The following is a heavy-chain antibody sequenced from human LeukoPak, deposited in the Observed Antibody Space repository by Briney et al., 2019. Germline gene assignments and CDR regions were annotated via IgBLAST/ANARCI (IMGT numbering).Heavy chain of an antibody. Sequence: PGGSLRLSCAASGFTFSSYSMNWVRQAPGKGLEWVSVIYSGGSTYYADSVKGRFTISRDNSKNTLYLQMNSLRAEDTAVYYCARARGYFDWLFPDYWGQGTLVTVSS. D-gene: IGHD3-9*01. V-gene: IGHV3-66*01. J-gene: IGHJ4*02. CDR3: ARARGYFDWLFPDY. CDR2: IYSGGST. CDR1: GFTFSSYS.